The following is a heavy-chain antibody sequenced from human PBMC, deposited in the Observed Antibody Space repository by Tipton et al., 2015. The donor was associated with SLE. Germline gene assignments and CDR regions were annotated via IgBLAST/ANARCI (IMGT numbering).Heavy chain of an antibody. V-gene: IGHV4-39*02. J-gene: IGHJ4*02. Sequence: TLSLTCSVSGVSISTSRYYWGWIRQSPGQGLEWVGSLYAGGSTYFHPSLKSRASISADASKNHFSLKLNSVTAADTAVYYCARSAGYGSSWAHFDYWGQGTLVTVSS. D-gene: IGHD6-13*01. CDR3: ARSAGYGSSWAHFDY. CDR2: LYAGGST. CDR1: GVSISTSRYY.